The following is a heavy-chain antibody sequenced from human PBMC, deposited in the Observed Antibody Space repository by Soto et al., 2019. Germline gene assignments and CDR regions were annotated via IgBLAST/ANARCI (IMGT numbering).Heavy chain of an antibody. CDR2: IIPIFGTA. J-gene: IGHJ4*02. CDR1: GGTFSSYA. CDR3: ARSSVAARTRFDY. V-gene: IGHV1-69*06. Sequence: ASVKVSCKASGGTFSSYAISWVRQAPGQGLEWMGGIIPIFGTANYAQKFQGRVTITADKSTSTAYMELSSLRSEDTAVYYCARSSVAARTRFDYWGQGTLVTVSS. D-gene: IGHD6-6*01.